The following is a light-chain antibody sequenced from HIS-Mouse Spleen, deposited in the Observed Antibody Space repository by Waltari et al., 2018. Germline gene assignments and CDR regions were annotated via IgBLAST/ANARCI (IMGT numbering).Light chain of an antibody. CDR1: QSVLYSSNNKNY. J-gene: IGKJ2*01. Sequence: DIVMTQSPDSLPVPRAERATTNCTASQSVLYSSNNKNYLAWYQQKPGQPPKLLIYWASTRESGVPDRFSGSGSGTDFTLTISSLQAEDVAVYYCQQYYSTPYTFGQGTKLEIK. CDR3: QQYYSTPYT. V-gene: IGKV4-1*01. CDR2: WAS.